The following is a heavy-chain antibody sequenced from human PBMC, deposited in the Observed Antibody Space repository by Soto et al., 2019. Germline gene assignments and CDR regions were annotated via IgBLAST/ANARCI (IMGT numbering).Heavy chain of an antibody. J-gene: IGHJ6*02. CDR3: AKDRRVGATTDYYYGMDV. D-gene: IGHD1-26*01. CDR1: GFTFSSYG. CDR2: ISYDVSNK. Sequence: GGSLRLSCAASGFTFSSYGMHWVRQAPGKGLEWVAVISYDVSNKYYADSVKGRFTISRDNSKNTLYLQMNSLRAEDTAVYYCAKDRRVGATTDYYYGMDVWGQGTRVTVSS. V-gene: IGHV3-30*18.